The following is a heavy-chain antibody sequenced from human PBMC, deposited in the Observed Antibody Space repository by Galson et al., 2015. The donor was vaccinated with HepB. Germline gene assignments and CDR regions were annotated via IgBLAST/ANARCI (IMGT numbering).Heavy chain of an antibody. CDR3: AREDSPYRGNNGMDV. CDR1: GLTFSTYW. Sequence: SLRLSCAASGLTFSTYWMNWVRQAPGKGLEWVASIKQDGSETYHVDSVKGRFTISRDNAKNSLYLQMNSLRAEDTAVYYCAREDSPYRGNNGMDVWGQGTTVTVSS. CDR2: IKQDGSET. J-gene: IGHJ6*02. V-gene: IGHV3-7*01. D-gene: IGHD3-10*01.